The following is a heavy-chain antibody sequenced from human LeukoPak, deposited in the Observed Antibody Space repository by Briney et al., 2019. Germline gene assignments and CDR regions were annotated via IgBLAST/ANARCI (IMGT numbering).Heavy chain of an antibody. CDR3: ARGSDEGSNTWNWFDP. CDR1: GYTFTSYA. Sequence: ASVKVSCKASGYTFTSYAINWVRQATGQGLEWMGWMIPNSGSTGYAQKFQGRVTMTRNTSISTAYMELSSLRSEDTAVYYCARGSDEGSNTWNWFDPWGQGTLVTVSS. J-gene: IGHJ5*02. V-gene: IGHV1-8*01. D-gene: IGHD1-26*01. CDR2: MIPNSGST.